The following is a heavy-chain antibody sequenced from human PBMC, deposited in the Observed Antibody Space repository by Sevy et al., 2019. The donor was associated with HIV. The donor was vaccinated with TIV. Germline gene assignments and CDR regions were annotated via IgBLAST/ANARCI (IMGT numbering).Heavy chain of an antibody. Sequence: SETLSLTCAVYGGSFSGYYWSWIRHPPGKGLEWIGEINHSGSTNYNPSLKSRVTISVDTSKNQFSLKLSSVTAADTAVYYCARTAGYYYYYYGMDVWGQGTTVTVSS. CDR3: ARTAGYYYYYYGMDV. CDR1: GGSFSGYY. V-gene: IGHV4-34*01. CDR2: INHSGST. D-gene: IGHD5-18*01. J-gene: IGHJ6*02.